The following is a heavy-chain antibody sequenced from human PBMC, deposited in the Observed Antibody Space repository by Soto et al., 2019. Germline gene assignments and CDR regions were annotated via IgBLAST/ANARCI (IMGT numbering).Heavy chain of an antibody. D-gene: IGHD6-19*01. CDR1: GFTFSSYW. CDR3: VRGEGGWETY. J-gene: IGHJ4*02. Sequence: EVQLMESGGGLVQPGGSLRLSCAASGFTFSSYWMHWVRQAPGKGLVWVSRINSDGSSTTYADSVKGRFTISRDNAKNTLYLQMNSLKAEDTAVYYCVRGEGGWETYWGQGTLVTVSS. V-gene: IGHV3-74*01. CDR2: INSDGSST.